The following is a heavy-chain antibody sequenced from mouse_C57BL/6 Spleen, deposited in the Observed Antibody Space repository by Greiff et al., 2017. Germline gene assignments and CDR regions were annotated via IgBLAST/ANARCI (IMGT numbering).Heavy chain of an antibody. Sequence: EVKLVESGGGLVQPGGSMKLSCVASGFTFSNYWMNWVRQSPEKGLEWVAQIRLKSDNYATHYAESVKGRFTISRDDSKSSVYLQMNNLRAEDTGIYYCSYDYDDDWYFDVWGTGTTVTVSS. CDR1: GFTFSNYW. CDR2: IRLKSDNYAT. CDR3: SYDYDDDWYFDV. D-gene: IGHD2-4*01. J-gene: IGHJ1*02. V-gene: IGHV6-3*01.